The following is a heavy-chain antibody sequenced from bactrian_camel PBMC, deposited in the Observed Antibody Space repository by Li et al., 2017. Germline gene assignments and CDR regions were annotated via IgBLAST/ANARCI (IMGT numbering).Heavy chain of an antibody. CDR2: ITIRNGDL. V-gene: IGHV3S53*01. J-gene: IGHJ4*01. CDR3: AAVPTLRCIDGNWRGPPYDNYY. D-gene: IGHD7*01. CDR1: GTIARHFC. Sequence: QLVESGGGSVQPGGSLRLSCAVSGTIARHFCMGWFRQAPGKEREGVAEREGVAAITIRNGDLDYADSVKGRFTISKDNAKNTGYLQMRNLIPEDTAMYYCAAVPTLRCIDGNWRGPPYDNYYWGQGTQVTVS.